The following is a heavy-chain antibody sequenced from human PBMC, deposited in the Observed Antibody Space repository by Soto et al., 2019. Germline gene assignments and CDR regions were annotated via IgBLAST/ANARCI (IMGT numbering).Heavy chain of an antibody. CDR2: IYHSGST. CDR1: GGSISTSNW. V-gene: IGHV4-4*02. J-gene: IGHJ5*02. D-gene: IGHD4-4*01. Sequence: QVQLQESGPGLVEPSGTLSLTCVVSGGSISTSNWWSWVRQPPGKGLEWIGEIYHSGSTNYNPSLRSRVTISVDRSKNQFSLKLSSVTAADTAVYYCARDRPTVRYWFDRWGQGTLVTVSS. CDR3: ARDRPTVRYWFDR.